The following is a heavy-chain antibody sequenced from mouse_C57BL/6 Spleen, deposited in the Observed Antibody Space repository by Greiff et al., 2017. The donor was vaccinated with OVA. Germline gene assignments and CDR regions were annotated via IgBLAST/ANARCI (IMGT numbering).Heavy chain of an antibody. V-gene: IGHV5-17*01. Sequence: EVKLMESGGGLVKPGGSLKLSCAASGFTFSDYGMHWVRQAPEKGLEWVAYISSGSSTIYYADTVKGRFTISRDNAKNTLFLQMTSLRSEDTAMYYCARNDGYYEDAMDYWGQGTSVTVSS. CDR2: ISSGSSTI. CDR3: ARNDGYYEDAMDY. J-gene: IGHJ4*01. D-gene: IGHD2-3*01. CDR1: GFTFSDYG.